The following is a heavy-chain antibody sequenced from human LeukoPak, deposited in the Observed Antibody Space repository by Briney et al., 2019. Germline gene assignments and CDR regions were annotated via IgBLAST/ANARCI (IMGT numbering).Heavy chain of an antibody. D-gene: IGHD3-16*02. CDR1: GGSISSGDYY. CDR3: ARDRYGQRIFDY. V-gene: IGHV4-30-4*01. J-gene: IGHJ4*02. Sequence: SETLSLTCTVSGGSISSGDYYWSWIRQPPGKGLEWIGCIYYSGSTYYNPSLKSRVTISVDTSKSQFSLKLSFVTAADTAVYYCARDRYGQRIFDYWGQGTLVTVSS. CDR2: IYYSGST.